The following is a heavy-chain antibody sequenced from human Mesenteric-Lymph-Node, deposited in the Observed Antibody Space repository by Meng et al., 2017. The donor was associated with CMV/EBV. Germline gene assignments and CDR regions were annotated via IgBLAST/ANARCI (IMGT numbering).Heavy chain of an antibody. J-gene: IGHJ5*02. D-gene: IGHD6-19*01. CDR3: ARHLRVGSGWYEGFDP. V-gene: IGHV4-39*01. Sequence: SISSRGYYWGWICQPPGKWLEWIGSIYYSGSTYYNPSLRSRVTISVDTFKNQFSLNLNSVTAADTAVYYCARHLRVGSGWYEGFDPWGQGTLVTVSS. CDR1: SISSRGYY. CDR2: IYYSGST.